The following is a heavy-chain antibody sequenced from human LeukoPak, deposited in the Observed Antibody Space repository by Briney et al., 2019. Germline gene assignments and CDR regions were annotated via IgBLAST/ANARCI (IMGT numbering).Heavy chain of an antibody. CDR3: ARQKLTRDGYNLGYFDY. Sequence: SVKVSCKASAGTLSSYAISWVRHAPGQGLEWMGEIIPIFGTANYAQKFQGRVTSTTDESTSTAYMELSSLRAEDTAVYYCARQKLTRDGYNLGYFDYWGEGTLVTVSS. J-gene: IGHJ4*02. V-gene: IGHV1-69*05. CDR2: IIPIFGTA. CDR1: AGTLSSYA. D-gene: IGHD5-24*01.